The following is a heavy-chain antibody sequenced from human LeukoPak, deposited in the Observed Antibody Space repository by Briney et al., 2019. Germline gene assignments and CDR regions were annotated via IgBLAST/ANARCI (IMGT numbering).Heavy chain of an antibody. Sequence: GESLQISCQGSGYSFTSYWIGWVRQMTGKGLEWMGFIYSGESDTRYSPSFQDRVPISAAKSIRTADLQWSTLKASDTAMYYCARGSRRDGYNVLDYWGQGTLVTVSS. J-gene: IGHJ4*02. CDR2: IYSGESDT. V-gene: IGHV5-51*01. CDR1: GYSFTSYW. CDR3: ARGSRRDGYNVLDY. D-gene: IGHD5-24*01.